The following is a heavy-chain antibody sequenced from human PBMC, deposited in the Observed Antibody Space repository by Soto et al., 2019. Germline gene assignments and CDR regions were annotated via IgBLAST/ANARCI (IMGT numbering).Heavy chain of an antibody. CDR2: IYRGGDI. D-gene: IGHD3-3*01. V-gene: IGHV3-66*01. Sequence: EVQVVESGGGLVQPAGSLRLSCAASGFSVSSYYMSWFRQAPGKGLEWVSVIYRGGDIYYADSVQGRFTTSRDISRNSLDLQMNSLRVEDTAVYYCARDRRDGDTIWGQGAVVTVSS. CDR3: ARDRRDGDTI. CDR1: GFSVSSYY. J-gene: IGHJ4*02.